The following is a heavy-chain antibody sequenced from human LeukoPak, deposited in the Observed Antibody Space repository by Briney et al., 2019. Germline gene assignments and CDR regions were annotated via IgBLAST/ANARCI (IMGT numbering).Heavy chain of an antibody. CDR3: ARPGRDGYNCFDY. V-gene: IGHV4-59*01. Sequence: PSETLSLTCTVSGGSISSYYWSWIRQPPGKGLEWIGYIYYSGSTNYNPSLKSRVTISVDTSKNQFSLKLSSVTAADTAVYYCARPGRDGYNCFDYWGQGTLVTVSS. J-gene: IGHJ4*02. D-gene: IGHD5-24*01. CDR1: GGSISSYY. CDR2: IYYSGST.